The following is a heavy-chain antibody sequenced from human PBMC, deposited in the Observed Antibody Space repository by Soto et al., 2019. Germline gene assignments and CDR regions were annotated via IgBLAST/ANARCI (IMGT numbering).Heavy chain of an antibody. D-gene: IGHD6-13*01. J-gene: IGHJ4*02. CDR2: ISYDGSNK. CDR1: GFTFSSYG. Sequence: GGSLRLSCAASGFTFSSYGMDWVRQAPGKXLEWVAVISYDGSNKYYADSVKGRFTISRDNSKNTLYLQMNSLRAEDTAVYYCAKDGGSSSWYPKTSYYFDYWGQGTLVTVSS. V-gene: IGHV3-30*18. CDR3: AKDGGSSSWYPKTSYYFDY.